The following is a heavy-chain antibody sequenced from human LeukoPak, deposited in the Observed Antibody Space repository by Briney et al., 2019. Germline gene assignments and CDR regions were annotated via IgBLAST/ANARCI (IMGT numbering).Heavy chain of an antibody. V-gene: IGHV3-23*01. J-gene: IGHJ3*02. CDR3: AKGGIVHAFDI. CDR2: ISGSGGTT. Sequence: PGGSLRLSCAASGFTFSSYAMSWVRQAPGKGLEWVSTISGSGGTTYYADSVEGRFTISRDNSKNTLYLQRNSLRAEDTAVYYCAKGGIVHAFDIWGQGTMVTVSS. CDR1: GFTFSSYA. D-gene: IGHD3-22*01.